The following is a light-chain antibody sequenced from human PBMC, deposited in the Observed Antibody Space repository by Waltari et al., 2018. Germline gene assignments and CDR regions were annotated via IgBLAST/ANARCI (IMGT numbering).Light chain of an antibody. CDR3: QQYGSSPLYT. CDR2: GTS. J-gene: IGKJ2*01. Sequence: EIVLTQSPGTLSLSPGERATLSCRASQNISSTYLAWYQQKTGQAPRLLIYGTSSRATGIPNRVSGGGSGTDFTLTISRLEPEDFAVYYCQQYGSSPLYTFGQGTKLEIK. CDR1: QNISSTY. V-gene: IGKV3-20*01.